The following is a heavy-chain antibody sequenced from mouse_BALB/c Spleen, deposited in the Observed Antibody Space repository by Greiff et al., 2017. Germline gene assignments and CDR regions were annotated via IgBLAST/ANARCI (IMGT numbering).Heavy chain of an antibody. D-gene: IGHD1-1*01. Sequence: VKVIESGPGLVAPSQSLSITCTVSGFSLTSYGVHWVRQPPGKGLEWLGVIWAGGSTNYNSALMSRLSISKDNSKSQVFLKMNSLQTDDTAMYYCASSITTVPHWYFDVWGAGTTVTVSS. CDR2: IWAGGST. J-gene: IGHJ1*01. CDR1: GFSLTSYG. CDR3: ASSITTVPHWYFDV. V-gene: IGHV2-9*02.